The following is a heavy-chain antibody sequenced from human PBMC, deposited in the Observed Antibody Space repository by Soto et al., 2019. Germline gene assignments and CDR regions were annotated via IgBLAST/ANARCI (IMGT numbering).Heavy chain of an antibody. CDR3: AAVGGYCSGGSCTPSSYWYFDL. CDR1: GFTFTSSA. V-gene: IGHV1-58*02. Sequence: QMQLVQSGPEVKKPGTSVKVSCKASGFTFTSSAMQWVRQARGQRLEWIGWIVVGSGNTNYAQKFQERVTITRDMSTSTAYRELSSLRSEDTAVYYCAAVGGYCSGGSCTPSSYWYFDLWGRGTLVTVSS. D-gene: IGHD2-15*01. J-gene: IGHJ2*01. CDR2: IVVGSGNT.